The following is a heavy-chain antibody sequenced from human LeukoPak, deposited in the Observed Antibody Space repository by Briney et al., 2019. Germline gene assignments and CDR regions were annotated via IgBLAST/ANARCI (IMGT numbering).Heavy chain of an antibody. V-gene: IGHV4-59*08. CDR2: IYYSGTT. Sequence: SETLSLTCTVSGGSISSYFWSWIRQPPGKGLEWIGYIYYSGTTNYNPSLKSRVTISVDTSKNQFSLKLSSVTAADTAVYFCARGYCGGGSCYADAFDIWDQGTMVTVSS. CDR3: ARGYCGGGSCYADAFDI. J-gene: IGHJ3*02. CDR1: GGSISSYF. D-gene: IGHD2-15*01.